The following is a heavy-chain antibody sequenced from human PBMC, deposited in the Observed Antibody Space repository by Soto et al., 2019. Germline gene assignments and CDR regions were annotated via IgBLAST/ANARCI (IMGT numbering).Heavy chain of an antibody. Sequence: EVQLVESGGGLVKPGGSLRLSCAASGFTFSSYSMNWVRQAPGKGLEWVSSISSSSSYIYYADSVKGRFTISRDNAKNSLYLQMNSLRAEDTAVYYCARYASGSYYYYYGMDVWGQGTTVTVSS. CDR2: ISSSSSYI. V-gene: IGHV3-21*01. D-gene: IGHD1-26*01. CDR1: GFTFSSYS. J-gene: IGHJ6*02. CDR3: ARYASGSYYYYYGMDV.